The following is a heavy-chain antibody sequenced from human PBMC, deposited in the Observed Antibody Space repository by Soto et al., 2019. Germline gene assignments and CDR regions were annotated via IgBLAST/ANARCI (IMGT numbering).Heavy chain of an antibody. CDR1: GGTFSSYA. CDR2: IIPIFGTA. J-gene: IGHJ6*02. D-gene: IGHD6-13*01. V-gene: IGHV1-69*13. Sequence: SVKVSCKASGGTFSSYAISWARQAPGQGLEWMGGIIPIFGTANYAQKFQGRVTITADESTSTAYMELSSLRSEDTAVYYCARDRWSSLGMDVWGQGTTVTVSS. CDR3: ARDRWSSLGMDV.